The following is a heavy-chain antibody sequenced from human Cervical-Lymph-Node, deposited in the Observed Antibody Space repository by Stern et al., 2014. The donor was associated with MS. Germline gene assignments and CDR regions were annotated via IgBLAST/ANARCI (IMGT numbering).Heavy chain of an antibody. V-gene: IGHV3-23*04. J-gene: IGHJ4*02. Sequence: VQLVESGGGLEQPGGSLRLSCAASGFTFSDYAMNWVRQAPGKGLECVSAISGSGRRTYSANSVKGRFTISRDNSKNTLYLQMSSLRPEDTAVYFCAKEESDYTSPYYFDYWGQGTLVTVSS. D-gene: IGHD4-11*01. CDR2: ISGSGRRT. CDR1: GFTFSDYA. CDR3: AKEESDYTSPYYFDY.